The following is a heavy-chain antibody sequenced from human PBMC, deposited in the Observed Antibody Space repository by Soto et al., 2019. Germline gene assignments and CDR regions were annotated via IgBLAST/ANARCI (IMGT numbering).Heavy chain of an antibody. CDR1: GVSMNNRRYY. V-gene: IGHV4-39*01. CDR3: AGNGSITTVPRGYFDY. D-gene: IGHD1-1*01. J-gene: IGHJ4*01. CDR2: LYNSAST. Sequence: SETLSLTCTVSGVSMNNRRYYWGWIRKAPGKRPEWLASLYNSASTSYNPSLKSRLTISEDTSKNQFFLELSSVTAADTAVYYCAGNGSITTVPRGYFDYWGHETLVTVSS.